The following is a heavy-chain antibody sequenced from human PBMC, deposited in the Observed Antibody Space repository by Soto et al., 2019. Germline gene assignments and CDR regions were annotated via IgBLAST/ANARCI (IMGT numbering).Heavy chain of an antibody. V-gene: IGHV1-46*01. CDR1: GYTFTSYY. Sequence: ASVKVSCKSSGYTFTSYYMHWGRQAPGQGLEWMGIINPSGGSTSYAQKFQGRVTMTRDTSTSTVYMELSSLRSEDTAVYYCARDKLGIAVAGTYGLAVWGQGTTVTVSS. CDR2: INPSGGST. CDR3: ARDKLGIAVAGTYGLAV. J-gene: IGHJ6*02. D-gene: IGHD6-19*01.